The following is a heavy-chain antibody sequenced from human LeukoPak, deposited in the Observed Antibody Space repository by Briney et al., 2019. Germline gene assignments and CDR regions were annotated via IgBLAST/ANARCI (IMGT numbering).Heavy chain of an antibody. CDR3: TRESGAFSPFGF. D-gene: IGHD1-26*01. CDR2: DHLSGAT. CDR1: GGSIMTTNW. V-gene: IGHV4-4*02. Sequence: PSGTLSLTCDVSGGSIMTTNWWSWVRQPPNKGLEWIGEDHLSGATNYNPSLESRVTMSIDTSKNHLSLELTSVTAADTAMYYCTRESGAFSPFGFWGQGTLVTVSS. J-gene: IGHJ4*02.